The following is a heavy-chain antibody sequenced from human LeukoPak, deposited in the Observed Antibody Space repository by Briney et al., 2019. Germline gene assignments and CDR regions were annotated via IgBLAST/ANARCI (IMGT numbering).Heavy chain of an antibody. D-gene: IGHD3-10*01. V-gene: IGHV3-7*02. CDR3: ARQRNMVRGVSFHY. CDR1: GLMFGSFR. Sequence: PGGSLRLSRTACGLMFGSFRMSWPGQAPGKGLEWVAKINQDGSEKHYVDSVKGRFTISRDNGKHSLYLQMNSLRAEDTAVYYRARQRNMVRGVSFHYWGQGTLVTVSS. CDR2: INQDGSEK. J-gene: IGHJ4*02.